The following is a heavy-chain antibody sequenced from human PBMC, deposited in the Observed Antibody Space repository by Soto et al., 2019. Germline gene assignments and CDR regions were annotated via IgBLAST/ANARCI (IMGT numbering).Heavy chain of an antibody. CDR3: ARAWIQRVQGPWDV. J-gene: IGHJ6*04. D-gene: IGHD5-18*01. CDR2: INEEGSEK. V-gene: IGHV3-7*03. Sequence: EVQLADSGGGLVQPGGSLRVSCAASGFTFSDYWMSWVRQAPGKGLEWVANINEEGSEKYYVDSVKGRFTISRDNAQNSLYRQMNSLRAEDAAVYYCARAWIQRVQGPWDVWGKGTTVTVSS. CDR1: GFTFSDYW.